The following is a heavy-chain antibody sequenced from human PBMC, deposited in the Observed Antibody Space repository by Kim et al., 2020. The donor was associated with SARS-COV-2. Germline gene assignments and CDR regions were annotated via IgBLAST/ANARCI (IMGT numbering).Heavy chain of an antibody. CDR1: GYTFTSYY. Sequence: ASVKVSCKASGYTFTSYYIHWVRQAPGQGLEWMGVINPSGGSTSYAQKFQGRVTMTRDTSTSTVYMELSSLRSEDTAVFYCARDFEGGSSHFDYWGQGTLVTVSS. CDR3: ARDFEGGSSHFDY. V-gene: IGHV1-46*01. D-gene: IGHD1-26*01. CDR2: INPSGGST. J-gene: IGHJ4*02.